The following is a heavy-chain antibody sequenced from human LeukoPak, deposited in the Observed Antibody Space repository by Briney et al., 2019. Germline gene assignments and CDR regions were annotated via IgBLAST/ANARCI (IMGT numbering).Heavy chain of an antibody. V-gene: IGHV3-74*01. D-gene: IGHD4-11*01. CDR2: INKDGSVT. CDR1: GFTFSSSW. Sequence: PGGSLRLSCAASGFTFSSSWIHWVRQAPGKGLVWVSRINKDGSVTDYAESVKGRFSISRDNAKNTLYLQMNSLTAEDTAIYYCARSMGGSNDLWGQGTLVSVSS. CDR3: ARSMGGSNDL. J-gene: IGHJ5*02.